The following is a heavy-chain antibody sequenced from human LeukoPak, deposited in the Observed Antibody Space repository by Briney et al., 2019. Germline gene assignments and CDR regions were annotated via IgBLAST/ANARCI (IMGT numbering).Heavy chain of an antibody. Sequence: PGGSLRLSCAASGFTFRNDWMIWVRQAPGQGLEWLGNIKGDGSEKRYADSVRGRFTISRDNAQTSLYLQMNSLRAEDTAVYYCARASDPWLQLTWGQGTLVTVSS. CDR2: IKGDGSEK. CDR3: ARASDPWLQLT. D-gene: IGHD5-24*01. V-gene: IGHV3-7*05. CDR1: GFTFRNDW. J-gene: IGHJ5*02.